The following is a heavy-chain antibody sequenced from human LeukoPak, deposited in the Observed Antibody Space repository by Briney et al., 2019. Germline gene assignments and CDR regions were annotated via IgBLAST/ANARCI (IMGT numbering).Heavy chain of an antibody. CDR1: GGSISSGGYY. CDR3: ARSPEGDYFDY. Sequence: SETLSLTCTVSGGSISSGGYYWSWIRQHPGKGLEWIGYIYYSGSTYYNPSLKSRVTISVDTSKNQFSLKLSSVTAADTAVYYCARSPEGDYFDYWGQGTLVTVSS. V-gene: IGHV4-31*03. CDR2: IYYSGST. J-gene: IGHJ4*02.